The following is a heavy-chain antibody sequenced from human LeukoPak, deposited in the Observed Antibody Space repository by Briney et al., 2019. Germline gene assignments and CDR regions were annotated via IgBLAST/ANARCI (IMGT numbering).Heavy chain of an antibody. CDR3: ARRAGAYSHPYDY. J-gene: IGHJ4*02. D-gene: IGHD4/OR15-4a*01. Sequence: GGSLRLSCAASGFTFSSYSMNWVRQAPGKGLEWVSAISGSGGSTYYADSVKGRFTISRDNSKNTLYLQMNSLRAEDTAVYHCARRAGAYSHPYDYWGQGTLVTVSS. CDR2: ISGSGGST. V-gene: IGHV3-23*01. CDR1: GFTFSSYS.